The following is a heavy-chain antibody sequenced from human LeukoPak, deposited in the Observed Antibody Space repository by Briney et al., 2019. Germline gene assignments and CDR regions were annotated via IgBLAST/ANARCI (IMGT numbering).Heavy chain of an antibody. V-gene: IGHV4-39*07. CDR2: IYYSGST. Sequence: PSETLSLTCTVSGGSISSSGYYWGWIRQPPGKGLEWIGSIYYSGSTYYNPSLKSRVTISVDTSKNQFSLKLSSVTAADTAVYYCARGGDGSWPWDYYYYYMDVWGKGTTVTVSS. D-gene: IGHD6-13*01. J-gene: IGHJ6*03. CDR1: GGSISSSGYY. CDR3: ARGGDGSWPWDYYYYYMDV.